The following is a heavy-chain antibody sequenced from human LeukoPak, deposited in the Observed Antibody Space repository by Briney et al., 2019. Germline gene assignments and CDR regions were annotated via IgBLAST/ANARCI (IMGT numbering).Heavy chain of an antibody. CDR3: ATVIYDSRHYGMDV. CDR2: FDPEDGET. V-gene: IGHV1-24*01. Sequence: ASVKVSCKVSGYTLTELSMHWVRQAPGKGLEWMGGFDPEDGETIYAQKFQGRVTMTEDTSTDTAYMELSSLRSGDTAVYYCATVIYDSRHYGMDVWGQGTTVTVSS. J-gene: IGHJ6*02. D-gene: IGHD3-22*01. CDR1: GYTLTELS.